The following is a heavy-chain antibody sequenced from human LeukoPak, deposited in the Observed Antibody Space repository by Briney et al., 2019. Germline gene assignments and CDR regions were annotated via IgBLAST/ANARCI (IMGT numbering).Heavy chain of an antibody. D-gene: IGHD5-18*01. CDR2: ISGSGGST. CDR1: GFTFSSYS. Sequence: QPGGSLRLSCAASGFTFSSYSMNWVRQAPGKGLEWVSAISGSGGSTYYADSVKGRFTISRDNSKNTLYLQMNSLRAEDTAVHYCAKVAGYSYVGVYYFDYWGQGTLVTVSS. CDR3: AKVAGYSYVGVYYFDY. V-gene: IGHV3-23*01. J-gene: IGHJ4*02.